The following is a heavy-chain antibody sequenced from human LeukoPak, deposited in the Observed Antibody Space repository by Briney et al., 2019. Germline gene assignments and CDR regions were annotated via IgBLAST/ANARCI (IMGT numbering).Heavy chain of an antibody. Sequence: PGGSLRLSCAASGFTFSSYDMHWVRQATGKGLEWVSAIGTAGDTYYPGSVKGRFTISRENAKNSLYLQMNSLRAGDTAVYYCARVRPNYYGSGSYYNYYGMDAWGQGTTVTVSS. D-gene: IGHD3-10*01. CDR1: GFTFSSYD. CDR2: IGTAGDT. CDR3: ARVRPNYYGSGSYYNYYGMDA. J-gene: IGHJ6*02. V-gene: IGHV3-13*01.